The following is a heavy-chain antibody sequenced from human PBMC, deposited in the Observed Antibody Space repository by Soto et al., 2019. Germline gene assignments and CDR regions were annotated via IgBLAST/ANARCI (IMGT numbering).Heavy chain of an antibody. CDR2: INPNSGGT. J-gene: IGHJ4*02. CDR3: ARAISATDGSFDY. D-gene: IGHD1-26*01. Sequence: ASVKVSCKASGYTFTGYYMHWVRQAPGQGLEWMGWINPNSGGTNYAQKFQGWVTMTRDTSTSTAYMELSSLRSEDAAVYYCARAISATDGSFDYWGQGTLVTVSS. CDR1: GYTFTGYY. V-gene: IGHV1-2*04.